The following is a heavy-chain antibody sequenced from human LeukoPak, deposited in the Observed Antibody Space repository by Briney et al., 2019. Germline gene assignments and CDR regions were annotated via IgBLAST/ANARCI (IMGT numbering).Heavy chain of an antibody. CDR2: INHSGST. J-gene: IGHJ5*02. Sequence: PSETLSLTCAVYGGSFSGYYWSWIRQPPGKGLEWIGEINHSGSTNYNPSLKSRVTISVDTSKNQFSLKLSSVTAADTAVYYCARGRTVYRPMFWFDPWGQGTLVTVSS. V-gene: IGHV4-34*01. D-gene: IGHD4-11*01. CDR3: ARGRTVYRPMFWFDP. CDR1: GGSFSGYY.